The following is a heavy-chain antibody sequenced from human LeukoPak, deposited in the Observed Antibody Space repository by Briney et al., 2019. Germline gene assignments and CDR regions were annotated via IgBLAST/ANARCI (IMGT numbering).Heavy chain of an antibody. CDR2: ISSSSSTI. CDR3: ARGIPPSSWYFVGFGEDYYFDY. D-gene: IGHD6-13*01. Sequence: GGSLRLSCAASGFTFSSYSMNWVRQAPGKGLEWVSYISSSSSTIYYADSVKGRFTISRDNAKNSLYLQMNSLRAEDTAVYYCARGIPPSSWYFVGFGEDYYFDYWGQGTLVTVSS. CDR1: GFTFSSYS. J-gene: IGHJ4*02. V-gene: IGHV3-48*04.